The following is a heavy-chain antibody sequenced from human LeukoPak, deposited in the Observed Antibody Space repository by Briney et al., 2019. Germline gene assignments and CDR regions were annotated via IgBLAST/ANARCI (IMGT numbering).Heavy chain of an antibody. J-gene: IGHJ4*02. CDR1: GDSISRNNYY. D-gene: IGHD6-19*01. Sequence: SETLSLTCTVSGDSISRNNYYWAWVRQPPGKGLEWIGTISYSGTTYYNPSLKSRVTLSVDTSKNQFSLRLSSVTAADTAVYYCAKGNTQWLVYGPFDYWGQGTLVTVSS. CDR2: ISYSGTT. V-gene: IGHV4-39*01. CDR3: AKGNTQWLVYGPFDY.